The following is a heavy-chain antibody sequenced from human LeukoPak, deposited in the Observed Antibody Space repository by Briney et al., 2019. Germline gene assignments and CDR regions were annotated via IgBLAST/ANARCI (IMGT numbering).Heavy chain of an antibody. V-gene: IGHV4-34*01. CDR2: INYSEST. CDR3: ARLWTHRSHGGNHFDY. Sequence: PSETLSLTCAVYGGSFDGYYWSWIRQPPGEGLEWIGDINYSESTNYNPSLKSRVSMSVDTSKNQFSLNLSSVTAADTAVYFCARLWTHRSHGGNHFDYWGHGILVTVSS. CDR1: GGSFDGYY. J-gene: IGHJ4*01. D-gene: IGHD4-23*01.